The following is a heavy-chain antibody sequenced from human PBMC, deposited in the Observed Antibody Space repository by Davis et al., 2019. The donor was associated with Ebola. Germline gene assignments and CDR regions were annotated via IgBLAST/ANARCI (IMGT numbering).Heavy chain of an antibody. V-gene: IGHV1-69*13. CDR3: AGSRLGYYYGMDV. D-gene: IGHD1-26*01. J-gene: IGHJ6*02. CDR1: GYTFTSYD. CDR2: IIPIFGTA. Sequence: SVKVSCKASGYTFTSYDISWVRQAPGQGLEWMGGIIPIFGTANYAQKFQGRVTITADESTSTAYMELSSLRSEDTAVYYCAGSRLGYYYGMDVWGQGTTVTVSS.